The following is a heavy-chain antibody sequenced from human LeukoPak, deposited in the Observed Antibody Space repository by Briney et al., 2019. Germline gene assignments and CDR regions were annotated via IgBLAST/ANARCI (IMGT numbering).Heavy chain of an antibody. V-gene: IGHV3-33*01. CDR2: IWYDGSNK. J-gene: IGHJ4*02. CDR3: ARGFDSGYDFGY. D-gene: IGHD5-12*01. CDR1: GFTFSTYG. Sequence: PGGSLRLSCAASGFTFSTYGMHWVRQAPGKGLEWVAVIWYDGSNKYYIDSVRGRFTISRDNSRNTLYLQMNSLRAEDTAVYYCARGFDSGYDFGYWGQGTLVTASS.